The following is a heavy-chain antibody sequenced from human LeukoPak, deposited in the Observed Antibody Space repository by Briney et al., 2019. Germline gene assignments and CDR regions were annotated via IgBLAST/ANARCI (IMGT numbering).Heavy chain of an antibody. D-gene: IGHD3-9*01. CDR1: GFTFNSHG. Sequence: GGSLRLSCAASGFTFNSHGMHWVRQGPGKGPEWVAFIVYDGGYKYNADSVKGRFTISRDNSKNTLFLQMNSLRTEDTAVYYCAKVQSYYGILTGDPFDYWGQGTLVTVSS. J-gene: IGHJ4*02. V-gene: IGHV3-30*02. CDR3: AKVQSYYGILTGDPFDY. CDR2: IVYDGGYK.